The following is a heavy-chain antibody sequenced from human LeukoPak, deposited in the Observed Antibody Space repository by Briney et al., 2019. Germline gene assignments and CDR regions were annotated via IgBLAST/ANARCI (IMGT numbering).Heavy chain of an antibody. D-gene: IGHD3-10*01. CDR3: ARDRHYYGSGSSALDGMDV. V-gene: IGHV4-59*12. Sequence: SETLSLTCSVSGVSITSYYWGWIRQSPGRGLEWIAYMKYSGTTNSNPSLQSPVTMSIDASRAQFSLNLSSVTAADTAVYYCARDRHYYGSGSSALDGMDVWGQGTTVTVSS. J-gene: IGHJ6*02. CDR1: GVSITSYY. CDR2: MKYSGTT.